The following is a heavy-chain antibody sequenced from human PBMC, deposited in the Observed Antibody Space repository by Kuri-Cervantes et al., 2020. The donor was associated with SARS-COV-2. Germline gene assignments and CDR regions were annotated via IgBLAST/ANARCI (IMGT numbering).Heavy chain of an antibody. J-gene: IGHJ4*01. CDR2: MYDNGET. CDR3: AREGLVGAISFDS. CDR1: GGSISSYY. V-gene: IGHV3-66*01. D-gene: IGHD1-26*01. Sequence: ETLSLTCTVSGGSISSYYWSWIRQPPGKGLEWVSLMYDNGETYYADSVKGRFTISRDNSKNTLSLQMNSLRVEDTAVYYCAREGLVGAISFDSWGHGTLVTVSS.